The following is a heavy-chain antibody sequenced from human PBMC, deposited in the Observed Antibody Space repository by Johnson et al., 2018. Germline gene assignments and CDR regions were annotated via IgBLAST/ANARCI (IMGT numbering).Heavy chain of an antibody. CDR3: ARDSTLVTRDTFDI. J-gene: IGHJ3*02. CDR1: GGTFSSYA. Sequence: QVQLVESGAEVKKPGSSVKVSCKASGGTFSSYAISWVRQAPGQGLEWMGGIIPRFGTTNYAQQFQGRVTITADESTRTAYMELSSLRSEDTAVYYCARDSTLVTRDTFDIWGQGTMVTVSS. V-gene: IGHV1-69*01. CDR2: IIPRFGTT. D-gene: IGHD5-18*01.